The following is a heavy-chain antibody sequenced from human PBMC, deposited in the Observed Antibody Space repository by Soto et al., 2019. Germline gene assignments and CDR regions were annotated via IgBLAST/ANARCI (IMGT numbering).Heavy chain of an antibody. D-gene: IGHD3-22*01. Sequence: PSETLSLTCSVSGDSISNSRFYWAWIRQPPGEGLEWIGSIYHTGNAYYNPSLKSRVTISVDTSKNQFSLKLTSVTAADAALYYFARDFFDSSHYTTTWSAPWGQGTPVPGSP. J-gene: IGHJ5*02. CDR3: ARDFFDSSHYTTTWSAP. CDR2: IYHTGNA. CDR1: GDSISNSRFY. V-gene: IGHV4-39*01.